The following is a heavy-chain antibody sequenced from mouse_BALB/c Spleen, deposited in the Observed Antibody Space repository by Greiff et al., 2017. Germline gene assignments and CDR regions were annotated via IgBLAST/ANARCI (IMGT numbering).Heavy chain of an antibody. Sequence: EVKLQESGAELVKPGASVKLSCTASGFNIKDTYMHWVKQRPEQGLEWIGRIDPANGNTKYDPKFQGKATITADTSSNTAYLQLSSLTSEDTAVYYCARDGLLRYHWFAYWGQGTLVTVSA. CDR1: GFNIKDTY. D-gene: IGHD1-1*01. V-gene: IGHV14-3*02. CDR2: IDPANGNT. J-gene: IGHJ3*01. CDR3: ARDGLLRYHWFAY.